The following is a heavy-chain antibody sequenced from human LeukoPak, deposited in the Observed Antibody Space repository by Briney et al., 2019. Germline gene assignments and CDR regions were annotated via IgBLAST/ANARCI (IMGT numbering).Heavy chain of an antibody. CDR2: IYISGST. J-gene: IGHJ4*02. CDR3: AKKDGDF. V-gene: IGHV4-59*10. Sequence: TSETLSLTCVVYGGSFSGYYWTWFRQPAGKGLEWIGRIYISGSTNYNPSLKSRVIMSVDTSRNQLSLKLTSLTAADTAVYYCAKKDGDFWGQGTLVSVSS. CDR1: GGSFSGYY.